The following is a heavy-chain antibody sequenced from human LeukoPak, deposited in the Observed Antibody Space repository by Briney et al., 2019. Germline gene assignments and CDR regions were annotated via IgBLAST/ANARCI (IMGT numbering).Heavy chain of an antibody. CDR2: IDDSGNT. Sequence: PSETLSLTCTVSGGSISRYYWSWIRRPPGKGLEWIGSIDDSGNTNYNPSLKSQVTISVDKSKNQFSLKLSFVTAADTAMYYCARSDYHNSGSHTVFDAFDIWGQGTRVTVSS. D-gene: IGHD3-10*01. CDR1: GGSISRYY. J-gene: IGHJ3*02. V-gene: IGHV4-59*01. CDR3: ARSDYHNSGSHTVFDAFDI.